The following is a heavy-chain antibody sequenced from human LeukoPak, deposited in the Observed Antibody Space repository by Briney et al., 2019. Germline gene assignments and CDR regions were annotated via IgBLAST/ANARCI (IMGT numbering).Heavy chain of an antibody. CDR3: ARHSYFGVAGILDY. D-gene: IGHD6-19*01. J-gene: IGHJ4*02. V-gene: IGHV4-39*01. Sequence: PSETLSLTCTVSGGSISSSSYYWGWIRQPPGKGLEWIGNIYFSGTTHYNPSLKSRVTISIDTSMNQFSLRLSSVTASDTAVYYCARHSYFGVAGILDYWGQGTLVAVSS. CDR2: IYFSGTT. CDR1: GGSISSSSYY.